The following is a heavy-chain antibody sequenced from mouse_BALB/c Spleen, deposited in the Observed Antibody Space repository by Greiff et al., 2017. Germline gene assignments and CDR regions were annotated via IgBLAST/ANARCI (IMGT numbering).Heavy chain of an antibody. J-gene: IGHJ1*01. D-gene: IGHD1-2*01. CDR1: GFTFSSFG. CDR2: ISSGSSTI. CDR3: ARSITTAHWYFDV. V-gene: IGHV5-17*02. Sequence: EVKLMESGGGLVQPGGSRKLSCAASGFTFSSFGMHWVRQAPEKGLEWVAYISSGSSTIYYADTVKGRFTISRDNPKNTLFLQMTSLRSEDTAMYYCARSITTAHWYFDVWGAGTTVTVSS.